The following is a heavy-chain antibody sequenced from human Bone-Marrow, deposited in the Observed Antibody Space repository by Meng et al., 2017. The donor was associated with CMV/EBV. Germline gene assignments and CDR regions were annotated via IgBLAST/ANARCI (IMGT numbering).Heavy chain of an antibody. D-gene: IGHD2-2*01. CDR1: GYTFTSYV. CDR2: ISAYNGNT. J-gene: IGHJ6*02. V-gene: IGHV1-18*01. CDR3: ARLPGYCSSTSCYRYYYYYGMDV. Sequence: ASVKVSCKASGYTFTSYVISWVRQAPGQGLEWMGWISAYNGNTNYAQKLQGRVTMTTDTSTSTAYMELRSLRSDDTAVYYCARLPGYCSSTSCYRYYYYYGMDVWGQGTTVTVYS.